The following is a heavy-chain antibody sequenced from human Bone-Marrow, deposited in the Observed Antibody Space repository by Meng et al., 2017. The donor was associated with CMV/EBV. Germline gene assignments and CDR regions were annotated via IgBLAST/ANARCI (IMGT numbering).Heavy chain of an antibody. CDR3: ARQESSPSPKGMDV. Sequence: GGSLRLSCAASGFTFSDYYMSWIRQAPGKGLEWVSYISSSGSTIYYADSVKGRFTISRDNSKNTLYLQMSSLRTEDTAVFYCARQESSPSPKGMDVWGQGTTVTVSS. V-gene: IGHV3-11*04. D-gene: IGHD2-2*01. CDR1: GFTFSDYY. J-gene: IGHJ6*02. CDR2: ISSSGSTI.